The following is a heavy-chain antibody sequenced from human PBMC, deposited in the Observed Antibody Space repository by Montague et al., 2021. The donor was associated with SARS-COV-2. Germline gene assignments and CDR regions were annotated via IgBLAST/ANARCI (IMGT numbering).Heavy chain of an antibody. CDR2: N. CDR3: ARDDPYCTNGVCYTGNWFDP. J-gene: IGHJ5*02. Sequence: NDYAVSVKSRITINPDTSKNQFSLQLNSVTHEDTAVYYCARDDPYCTNGVCYTGNWFDPWGQGTLVTVSS. D-gene: IGHD2-8*01. V-gene: IGHV6-1*01.